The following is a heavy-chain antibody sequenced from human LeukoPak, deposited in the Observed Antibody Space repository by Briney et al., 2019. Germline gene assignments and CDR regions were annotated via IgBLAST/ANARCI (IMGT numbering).Heavy chain of an antibody. CDR1: GFTFRSYA. J-gene: IGHJ5*02. Sequence: GGSLRLSCSVSGFTFRSYALSWVRQAPGKGLEWVSTISGSGGSTYYADSVKGRFTISRDNAKNSLYLQMSSLRAEDTAVYYCARDLTSTSWEGFDPWGQGTLVTVSS. V-gene: IGHV3-23*01. CDR2: ISGSGGST. D-gene: IGHD2-2*01. CDR3: ARDLTSTSWEGFDP.